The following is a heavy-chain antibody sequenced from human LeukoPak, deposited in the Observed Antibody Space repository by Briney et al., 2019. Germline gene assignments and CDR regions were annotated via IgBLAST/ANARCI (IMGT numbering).Heavy chain of an antibody. CDR3: VRHGGRYNWSPSD. CDR2: ITYSGTT. V-gene: IGHV4-39*01. J-gene: IGHJ4*02. D-gene: IGHD1-20*01. Sequence: SETLSLTCTVSGDSISSSTYSTTYYWGWIRQPPGKGLEWIGSITYSGTTHYNASLKSRVTISVDTSKNQFSLRLSSVTAADTAVYFCVRHGGRYNWSPSDWGQGTLVTVSS. CDR1: GDSISSSTYSTTYY.